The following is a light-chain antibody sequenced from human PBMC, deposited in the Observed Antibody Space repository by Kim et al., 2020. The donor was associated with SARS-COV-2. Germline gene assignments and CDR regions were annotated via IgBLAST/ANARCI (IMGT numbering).Light chain of an antibody. CDR3: HKFATSPYT. Sequence: PLPCMSRQIVFPSPNCNIYLALYSENPGQPPMFLFYWASTRVSGLPARFSGSGSGTDFTLTISSLQAEDVAVYFSHKFATSPYTFGQGPKVEL. CDR2: WAS. CDR1: QIVFPSPNCNIY. V-gene: IGKV4-1*01. J-gene: IGKJ2*01.